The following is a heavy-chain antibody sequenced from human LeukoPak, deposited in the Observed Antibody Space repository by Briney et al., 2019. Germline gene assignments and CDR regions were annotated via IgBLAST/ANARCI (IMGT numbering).Heavy chain of an antibody. CDR1: GFTFSSYA. CDR3: AKGREAPWYTSGWYDY. D-gene: IGHD6-19*01. CDR2: ISGSGDST. Sequence: GGSLRLSCAASGFTFSSYAMSWVRQAPGKGLEWVSAISGSGDSTYYADSVKGRFTISRDYSKNTLYLQMNSLRAEDTAGYYCAKGREAPWYTSGWYDYWGQGTLVTVSS. V-gene: IGHV3-23*01. J-gene: IGHJ4*02.